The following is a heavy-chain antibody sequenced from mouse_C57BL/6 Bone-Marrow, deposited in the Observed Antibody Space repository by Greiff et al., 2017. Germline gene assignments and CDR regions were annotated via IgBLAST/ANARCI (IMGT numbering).Heavy chain of an antibody. CDR1: GYSFTSCYY. Sequence: EVQLQESGPGLVKPSQSLSLTCSVTGYSFTSCYYWNWIRQSPGNKLEWMGHISYDGSNNYNPSLKNRISITRDTSKNQFFLKLNTVTTEDTATCDCAYGSSWFAYWGQGTLVTVSA. D-gene: IGHD1-1*01. V-gene: IGHV3-6*01. CDR3: AYGSSWFAY. J-gene: IGHJ3*01. CDR2: ISYDGSN.